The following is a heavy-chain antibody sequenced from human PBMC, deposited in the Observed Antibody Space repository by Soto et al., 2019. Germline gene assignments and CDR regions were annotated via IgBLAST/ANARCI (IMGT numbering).Heavy chain of an antibody. Sequence: GGSLRLSCAASGFTFSSYWMSWVRQAPGKGLEWVANIKQDGSEKYYVDSVKGRFTISRDNAKNSLYLQMNSLRVEDTAVYYCARELYYYDSSGYFRGHYWGQGTLVTVSS. CDR2: IKQDGSEK. V-gene: IGHV3-7*01. D-gene: IGHD3-22*01. J-gene: IGHJ4*02. CDR3: ARELYYYDSSGYFRGHY. CDR1: GFTFSSYW.